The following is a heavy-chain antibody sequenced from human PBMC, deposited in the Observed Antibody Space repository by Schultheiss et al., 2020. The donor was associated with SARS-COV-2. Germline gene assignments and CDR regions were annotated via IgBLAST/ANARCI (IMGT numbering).Heavy chain of an antibody. CDR1: GFTVSSSY. CDR2: IYSGGST. Sequence: GGSLRLSCAASGFTVSSSYMSWVRQAPGKGLEWVSVIYSGGSTYYADSVKGRFTISRDNSKNTLYLQMNSLRVEDTAVYYCARDNYDYYYYGMDVWGQGTTVTVSS. V-gene: IGHV3-66*01. CDR3: ARDNYDYYYYGMDV. D-gene: IGHD4-11*01. J-gene: IGHJ6*02.